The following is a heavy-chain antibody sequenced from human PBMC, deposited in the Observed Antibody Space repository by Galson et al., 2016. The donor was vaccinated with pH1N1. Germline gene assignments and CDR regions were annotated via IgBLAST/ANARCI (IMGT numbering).Heavy chain of an antibody. Sequence: PALVTPTQTLKLTCTFSGFSLSTFGVRVSWIRQSPGKALEWLARIDWDDEKFYSPSLKTRLTISKDTSKDQVVLTMTNMDPVDTGTYYCARMGVASGGWYSHGMDVRGPGTTVTVSS. CDR1: GFSLSTFGVR. J-gene: IGHJ6*02. CDR3: ARMGVASGGWYSHGMDV. D-gene: IGHD6-13*01. V-gene: IGHV2-70*04. CDR2: IDWDDEK.